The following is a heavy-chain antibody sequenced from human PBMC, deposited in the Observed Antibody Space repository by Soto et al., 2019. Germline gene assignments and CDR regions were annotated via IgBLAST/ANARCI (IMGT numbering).Heavy chain of an antibody. CDR3: AKAVPPFVVVTASDY. Sequence: GGSLRLSXAASGFTFRNFGMHWVRQAPGKGLEWVAVISYDGTNKYYADSVKGRFTISRDNSKNTLYLQINSLRAEDTAVYYCAKAVPPFVVVTASDYWGQGTLVTVSS. J-gene: IGHJ4*02. D-gene: IGHD2-21*02. CDR1: GFTFRNFG. CDR2: ISYDGTNK. V-gene: IGHV3-30*18.